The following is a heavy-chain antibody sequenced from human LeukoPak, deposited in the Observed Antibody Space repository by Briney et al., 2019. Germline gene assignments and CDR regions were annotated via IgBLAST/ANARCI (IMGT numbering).Heavy chain of an antibody. CDR2: ISGYNGKT. V-gene: IGHV1-18*01. J-gene: IGHJ5*02. CDR1: GYSFSSYG. CDR3: AREGAIHDTGDHYLSWFDP. Sequence: GASVKVSCKTSGYSFSSYGIAWVRQAPGQGLEWMGWISGYNGKTDYAENLQGRVTMTTDTSTSTGYMELRSLRSDDTAVYYCAREGAIHDTGDHYLSWFDPWGQGTLVTVSS. D-gene: IGHD2-8*02.